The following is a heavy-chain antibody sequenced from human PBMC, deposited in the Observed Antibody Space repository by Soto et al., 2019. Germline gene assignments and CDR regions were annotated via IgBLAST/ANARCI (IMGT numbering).Heavy chain of an antibody. CDR2: ISYDGSNK. CDR1: GFTFSSYG. D-gene: IGHD6-19*01. CDR3: AKPRPGYSSGWTPSFDY. Sequence: QVQLVESGGGVVQPGRSLRLSCAASGFTFSSYGMHWVRQAPGKGLEWVAGISYDGSNKYYADSVKGRFTISRDNSKNTLYLQMNSLRAEDTAVYYCAKPRPGYSSGWTPSFDYWGQGTLVTVSS. J-gene: IGHJ4*02. V-gene: IGHV3-30*18.